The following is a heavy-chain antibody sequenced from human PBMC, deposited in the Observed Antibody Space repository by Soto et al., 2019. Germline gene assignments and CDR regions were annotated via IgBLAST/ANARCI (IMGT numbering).Heavy chain of an antibody. CDR3: ISIWIVGATHFDY. CDR2: IYDSGST. Sequence: TLSLTCSVSGDSLNNHYWTWIRQPPGKGLEWIGNIYDSGSTNYSPALKSRVSMSVDTSKNLFSLQMNSLKTEDTAVYYCISIWIVGATHFDYWGQGTLVTVSS. D-gene: IGHD1-26*01. CDR1: GDSLNNHY. V-gene: IGHV4-59*11. J-gene: IGHJ4*02.